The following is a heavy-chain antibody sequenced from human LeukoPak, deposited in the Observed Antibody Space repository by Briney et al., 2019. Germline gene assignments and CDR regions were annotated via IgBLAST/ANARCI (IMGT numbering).Heavy chain of an antibody. CDR3: ARIRIAAAGPPDY. D-gene: IGHD6-13*01. J-gene: IGHJ4*02. Sequence: GGSLRLSCAASGFTVSSNYMSWVRQAPGKGLEWVSVIYSGGSTYYADSVKGRFTISRDNSKNTLYLQMNSLRAEDTAVYYCARIRIAAAGPPDYWGQGTLVVVSS. V-gene: IGHV3-66*01. CDR2: IYSGGST. CDR1: GFTVSSNY.